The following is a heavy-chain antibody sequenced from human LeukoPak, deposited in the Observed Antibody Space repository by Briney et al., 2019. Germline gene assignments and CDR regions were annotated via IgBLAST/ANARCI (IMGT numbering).Heavy chain of an antibody. CDR3: ARHVEDTAMVNFDY. CDR2: IYYSGST. CDR1: GGSISSYY. J-gene: IGHJ4*02. D-gene: IGHD5-18*01. Sequence: SETLSLTCTVSGGSISSYYWSWIRQPPGKGLEWIGYIYYSGSTNYNPSLKSRVTISVDTSKNQFSLKLSFVTAADTAVYYCARHVEDTAMVNFDYWGQGTLVTVSS. V-gene: IGHV4-59*01.